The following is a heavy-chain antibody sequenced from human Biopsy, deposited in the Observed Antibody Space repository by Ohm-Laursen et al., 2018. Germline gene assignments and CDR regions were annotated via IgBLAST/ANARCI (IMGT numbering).Heavy chain of an antibody. J-gene: IGHJ3*02. Sequence: SLRLSCAASGFTFSSHAMTWVRQAPGKGLEWVAVLWYDGTNKYYADSVKGRSTISRDNSKNTLYLQMNSLRAEDTAMYYCARPTNARAGGAPFDIWGQGTMVTVSS. CDR2: LWYDGTNK. CDR1: GFTFSSHA. V-gene: IGHV3-33*08. D-gene: IGHD1-1*01. CDR3: ARPTNARAGGAPFDI.